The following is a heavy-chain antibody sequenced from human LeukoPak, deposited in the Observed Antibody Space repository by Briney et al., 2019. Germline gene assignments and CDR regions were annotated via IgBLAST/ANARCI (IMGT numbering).Heavy chain of an antibody. CDR2: ISGSGGST. CDR1: GFTFSSYA. D-gene: IGHD7-27*01. CDR3: AKDHANQLGILDY. J-gene: IGHJ4*02. V-gene: IGHV3-23*01. Sequence: GGSLRLSCAASGFTFSSYAMSWVRQAPGKGLDWVSGISGSGGSTYYADSVKGRFTISRDNSKNTLYLQMNSLRAEDTAVYYCAKDHANQLGILDYWGQGTLVTVSS.